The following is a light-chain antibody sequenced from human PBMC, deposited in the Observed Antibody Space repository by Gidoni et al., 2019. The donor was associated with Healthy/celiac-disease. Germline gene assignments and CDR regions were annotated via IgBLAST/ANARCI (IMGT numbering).Light chain of an antibody. CDR3: QQSRA. CDR2: AAS. V-gene: IGKV1-9*01. Sequence: DIQLTQSPSFLSASVGDRVTITCRASQGISSYLAWYQQKPGKAPKLLIYAASTLQSGVPSRFSGSGSRTEFTLTISSLQPEDFATYYCQQSRAFGQGTKVEIK. CDR1: QGISSY. J-gene: IGKJ1*01.